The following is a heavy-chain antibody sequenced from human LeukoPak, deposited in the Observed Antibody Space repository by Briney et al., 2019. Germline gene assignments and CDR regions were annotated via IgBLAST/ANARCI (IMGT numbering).Heavy chain of an antibody. Sequence: GGSLRLSCAASGFTVSSNYMSWVRQAPGKGLEWVSVIYSGGSTYYADSVKGRFTISRDNSKNTLYLQMNSLRAEDTAVYYCASSPASVVVISYWGQGTLVTVSS. V-gene: IGHV3-53*01. CDR1: GFTVSSNY. CDR2: IYSGGST. J-gene: IGHJ4*02. CDR3: ASSPASVVVISY. D-gene: IGHD3-22*01.